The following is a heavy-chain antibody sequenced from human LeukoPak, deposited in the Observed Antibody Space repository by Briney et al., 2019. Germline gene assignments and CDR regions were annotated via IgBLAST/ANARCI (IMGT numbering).Heavy chain of an antibody. CDR1: GYSFTSYW. CDR2: IYPGDSDT. V-gene: IGHV5-51*01. J-gene: IGHJ4*02. CDR3: ARLDIVVVPAAHLDY. D-gene: IGHD2-2*01. Sequence: GESLKISCKGSGYSFTSYWIGWVRQMPGKGLEWMGIIYPGDSDTRYSPSFQGQVTISADKSISTAYLQWSSLKASDTAMYYCARLDIVVVPAAHLDYWGQGTLVTVSS.